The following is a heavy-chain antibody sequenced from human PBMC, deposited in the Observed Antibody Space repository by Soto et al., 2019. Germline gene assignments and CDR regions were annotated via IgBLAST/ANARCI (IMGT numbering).Heavy chain of an antibody. D-gene: IGHD1-26*01. CDR3: ASGKSGSYDF. CDR2: ISGGGTYI. V-gene: IGHV3-21*01. CDR1: EFTFSSYA. J-gene: IGHJ4*02. Sequence: EVQLVESGGGLVKPGGSLRRSCAASEFTFSSYALNWVRQAPGKGLEWVSSISGGGTYIYYADSVKGRFTISRDNAKNSLYLQMNSLRADDTAVYYCASGKSGSYDFWGQGTLVTVSS.